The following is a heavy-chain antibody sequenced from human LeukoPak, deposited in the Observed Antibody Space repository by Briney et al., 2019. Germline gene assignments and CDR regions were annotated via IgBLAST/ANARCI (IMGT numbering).Heavy chain of an antibody. Sequence: PGGSLRLSCAASGFTFSSYWMSWVRQAPGKGLEWVANIKQDGSEKYYVDSVKGRFSISRDNSKNSLYLQMHSLRAEDTAVYYCARVGGYYDSSGCYLGAFDIWGQGTMVTVSS. CDR2: IKQDGSEK. D-gene: IGHD3-22*01. V-gene: IGHV3-7*01. CDR3: ARVGGYYDSSGCYLGAFDI. CDR1: GFTFSSYW. J-gene: IGHJ3*02.